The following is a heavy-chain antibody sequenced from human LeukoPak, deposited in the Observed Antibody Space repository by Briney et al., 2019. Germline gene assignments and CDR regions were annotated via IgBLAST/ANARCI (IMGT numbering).Heavy chain of an antibody. Sequence: ASVKVSCKASGYTFTSYGISWVRQAPGQGLEWMGWISAYNGNTNYAQKLQGRVTMTTDTSTSTAYMELRSLRSDDTAVYYCARDYPITMVRGVIITNLYYYYMDAWGKGTTVTISS. CDR2: ISAYNGNT. J-gene: IGHJ6*03. D-gene: IGHD3-10*01. CDR3: ARDYPITMVRGVIITNLYYYYMDA. CDR1: GYTFTSYG. V-gene: IGHV1-18*01.